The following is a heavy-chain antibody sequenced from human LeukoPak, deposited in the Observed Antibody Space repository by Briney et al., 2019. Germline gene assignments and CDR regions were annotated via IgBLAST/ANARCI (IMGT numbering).Heavy chain of an antibody. D-gene: IGHD3-3*01. J-gene: IGHJ4*02. V-gene: IGHV4-61*08. CDR1: GGSISSGGYS. CDR3: AGNGYEFMDY. CDR2: IYYSGST. Sequence: SETLSLTCTVSGGSISSGGYSWSWIRQHPGKGLEWIGYIYYSGSTNYNPSLKSRVTISVDTSKNQFSLKLSSVTAADSAVYYCAGNGYEFMDYWGQGTLVTVSS.